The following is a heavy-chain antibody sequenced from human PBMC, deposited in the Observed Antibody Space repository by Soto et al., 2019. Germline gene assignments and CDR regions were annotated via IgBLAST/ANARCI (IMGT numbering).Heavy chain of an antibody. J-gene: IGHJ4*02. V-gene: IGHV3-15*01. CDR1: GFTFSNAW. CDR2: IKSKTDGGTT. D-gene: IGHD3-3*01. CDR3: TTDPLSRFLEWSILTPTDY. Sequence: GGSLRLSCAASGFTFSNAWMSWVRQAPGKGLEWVGRIKSKTDGGTTDYAAPVKGRFTISRDDSKNTLYLQMNSLKTEDTAVYYCTTDPLSRFLEWSILTPTDYWGQGTLVTVSS.